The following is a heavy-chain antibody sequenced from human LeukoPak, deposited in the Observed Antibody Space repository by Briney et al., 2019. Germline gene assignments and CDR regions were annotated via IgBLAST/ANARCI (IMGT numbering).Heavy chain of an antibody. CDR2: TSASGGNT. CDR3: AKFPRVGVIPPTHDY. V-gene: IGHV3-23*01. CDR1: GFTFGSYA. D-gene: IGHD3-10*01. J-gene: IGHJ4*02. Sequence: PGRSLRLSCAASGFTFGSYAMSWVRQAPGKGLEWVSGTSASGGNTYYADSVKGRFTISRDNSKNTLYLQMNSLRAEDTAVYYCAKFPRVGVIPPTHDYWGQGTLVTVSS.